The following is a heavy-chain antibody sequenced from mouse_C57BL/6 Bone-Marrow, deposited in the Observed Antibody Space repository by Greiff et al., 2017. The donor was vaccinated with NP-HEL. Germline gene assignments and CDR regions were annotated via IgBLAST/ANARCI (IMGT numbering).Heavy chain of an antibody. V-gene: IGHV1-81*01. CDR2: IYPRSGNT. CDR1: GYTFTSYG. J-gene: IGHJ2*01. D-gene: IGHD1-1*01. CDR3: ARKDYYGSNDY. Sequence: VQLQQSGAELARPGASVKLSGKASGYTFTSYGISWVKQRTGQGLEWIGEIYPRSGNTYYNEKFKGKATLTADKSSSTAYMELRSLTSEDSAVYFCARKDYYGSNDYWGQGTTLTVSS.